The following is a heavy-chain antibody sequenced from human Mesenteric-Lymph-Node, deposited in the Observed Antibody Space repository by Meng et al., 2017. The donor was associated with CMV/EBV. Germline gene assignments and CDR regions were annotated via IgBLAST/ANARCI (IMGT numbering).Heavy chain of an antibody. V-gene: IGHV3-23*01. CDR3: AKKYYDFWSGFEYFDH. Sequence: GGSLRLSCSASGFVFSSFPMSWVRQAPGKGLEWVSAISGVGYTTYYADSVKGRFTISRDNSRNTLYLQMNSLRAEDTAVYYCAKKYYDFWSGFEYFDHWGQGTLVTVSS. D-gene: IGHD3-3*01. CDR2: ISGVGYTT. J-gene: IGHJ4*02. CDR1: GFVFSSFP.